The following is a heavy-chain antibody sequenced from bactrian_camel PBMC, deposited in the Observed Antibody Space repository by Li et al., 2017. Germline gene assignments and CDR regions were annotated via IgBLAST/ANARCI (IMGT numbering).Heavy chain of an antibody. J-gene: IGHJ6*01. V-gene: IGHV3S41*01. CDR1: GFQFADYP. CDR2: IAYDGWVS. CDR3: AADDWPFLPRGELSLAQDQFRY. Sequence: SGFQFADYPMSWVRQAPGKGLEWVAQIAYDGWVSRYHDSAKGRFTISRDNAENMLYLQMNSLKPEDTAMYYCAADDWPFLPRGELSLAQDQFRYWGQGTQVTVS. D-gene: IGHD1*01.